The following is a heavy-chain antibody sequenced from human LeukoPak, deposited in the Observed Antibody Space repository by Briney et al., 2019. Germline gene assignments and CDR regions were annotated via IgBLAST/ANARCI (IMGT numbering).Heavy chain of an antibody. V-gene: IGHV4-38-2*02. CDR1: GYSISTGYY. J-gene: IGHJ6*03. Sequence: SSETLSLTCTVSGYSISTGYYWDWIRQPPGKGLEWIGTFYHGGSTYYNPSLKSRVTISVDTSKNQFSLNLTSVTAADTAVYYCARVSIFGVVIPSYMDVWGKGTTVTVSS. D-gene: IGHD3-3*01. CDR2: FYHGGST. CDR3: ARVSIFGVVIPSYMDV.